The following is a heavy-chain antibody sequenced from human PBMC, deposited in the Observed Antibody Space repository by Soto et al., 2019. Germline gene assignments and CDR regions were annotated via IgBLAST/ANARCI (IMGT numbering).Heavy chain of an antibody. Sequence: GGSLRLSCAASGFTFSSYSMNWVRQAPGKGLEWVSSISSSSSYIYYADSVKGRFTISRDNAKNSLYLQMNSLRAEDTAVYYCAREGRGYSYDIDYWGQGTLVTVSS. CDR3: AREGRGYSYDIDY. CDR1: GFTFSSYS. CDR2: ISSSSSYI. J-gene: IGHJ4*02. V-gene: IGHV3-21*01. D-gene: IGHD5-18*01.